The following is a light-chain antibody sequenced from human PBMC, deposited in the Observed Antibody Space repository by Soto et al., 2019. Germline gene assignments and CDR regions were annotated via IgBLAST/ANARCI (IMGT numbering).Light chain of an antibody. J-gene: IGKJ2*01. V-gene: IGKV3-20*01. Sequence: EIVLTQSPATLSLSPGEGATLSYRASHSVASTYLAWYQQKPGLAPRLIIYGASNRASGTPDRFSGGGSGTDFTLTISRLEPEDFAVYYCQQYGSSSFTFGQGTKLEIK. CDR2: GAS. CDR3: QQYGSSSFT. CDR1: HSVASTY.